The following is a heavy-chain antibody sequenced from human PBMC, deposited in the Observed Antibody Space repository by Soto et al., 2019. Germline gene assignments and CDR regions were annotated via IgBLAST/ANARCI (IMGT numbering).Heavy chain of an antibody. D-gene: IGHD5-18*01. CDR3: AKGRGYSYGLWFDP. J-gene: IGHJ5*02. CDR2: IIPIFGTA. Sequence: ASVKVSCKASGGTFSSYAISWVRQAPGQGLEWMGGIIPIFGTANYAQKFQGRVTITADESTSTAYMELSSLRSEDTAVYYCAKGRGYSYGLWFDPWGQGTLVTVSS. V-gene: IGHV1-69*13. CDR1: GGTFSSYA.